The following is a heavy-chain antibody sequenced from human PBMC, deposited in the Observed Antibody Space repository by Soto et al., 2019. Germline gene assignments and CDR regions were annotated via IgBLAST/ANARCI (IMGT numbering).Heavy chain of an antibody. D-gene: IGHD2-15*01. V-gene: IGHV4-39*01. CDR1: GGSISGGSHY. Sequence: TXDSLSLSCAVSGGSISGGSHYWVWIRHPPGKGLEWVGSVHYSGSTFYNPSLKSRVTVSVDTSTNLLSLKLNSVTAAETGVYYCATHRNGGIGSCDFDAWGQGTLVTVSS. CDR3: ATHRNGGIGSCDFDA. J-gene: IGHJ4*02. CDR2: VHYSGST.